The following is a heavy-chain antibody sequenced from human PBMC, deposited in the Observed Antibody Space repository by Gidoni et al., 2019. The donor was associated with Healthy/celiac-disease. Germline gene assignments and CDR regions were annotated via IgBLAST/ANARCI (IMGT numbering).Heavy chain of an antibody. D-gene: IGHD5-18*01. CDR2: ISSSSSYI. CDR3: ARDGGGYSYGSWYYYGMDV. Sequence: EVQLVASGGGLVKPGGSLRLSCAASGFPFRSYSLNGVRQAPGKGLEWVSSISSSSSYIYYADSVKGRFTISRDNAKNSLYLQMNSLRAEDTAVYYCARDGGGYSYGSWYYYGMDVWGQGTTVTVSS. V-gene: IGHV3-21*01. CDR1: GFPFRSYS. J-gene: IGHJ6*02.